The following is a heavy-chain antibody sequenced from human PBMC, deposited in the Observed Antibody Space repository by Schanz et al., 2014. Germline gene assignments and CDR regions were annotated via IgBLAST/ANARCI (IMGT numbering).Heavy chain of an antibody. CDR3: ARLYCSTPGCYVSPNGFAKDY. CDR1: GGSFSGYY. D-gene: IGHD2-2*01. J-gene: IGHJ4*02. CDR2: INQSGDT. V-gene: IGHV4-34*01. Sequence: QVQLQQWGAGLLKPSETLSLTCAVSGGSFSGYYWSWIRQPPDTGLEWFGEINQSGDTNYNPSLKSGVTISVDTSNNQFPLKLRSVTAADTAVYYCARLYCSTPGCYVSPNGFAKDYWGQGTLVTVSS.